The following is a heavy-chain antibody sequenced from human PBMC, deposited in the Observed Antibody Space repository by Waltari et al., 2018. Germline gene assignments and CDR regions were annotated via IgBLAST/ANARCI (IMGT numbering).Heavy chain of an antibody. Sequence: QVQLLQWGAGLLKPSETLSLTCAAYGGSFSGYYWSRRRPLPGKGLEWLGEINHNASPDYNPSLKSRATISIETSKNQFSLKLDSVTAADTGVYYCARGWLQVAPPYYYYMDVWDRGTAVTVSS. CDR2: INHNASP. CDR1: GGSFSGYY. J-gene: IGHJ6*03. D-gene: IGHD6-19*01. CDR3: ARGWLQVAPPYYYYMDV. V-gene: IGHV4-34*01.